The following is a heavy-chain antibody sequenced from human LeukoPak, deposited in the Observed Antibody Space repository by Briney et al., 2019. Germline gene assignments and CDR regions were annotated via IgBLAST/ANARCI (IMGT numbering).Heavy chain of an antibody. Sequence: GGSLRLSCAASGFTFDDYAMHWVRQAPGKGLEWVSGISWNSGSIGYADSVKGRFTISRDNSKNTLYLQMNSLRAEDTAVYYCAKPGHDILTGSSQDYYFDYWGQGTLVTVSS. D-gene: IGHD3-9*01. CDR2: ISWNSGSI. V-gene: IGHV3-9*01. CDR1: GFTFDDYA. CDR3: AKPGHDILTGSSQDYYFDY. J-gene: IGHJ4*02.